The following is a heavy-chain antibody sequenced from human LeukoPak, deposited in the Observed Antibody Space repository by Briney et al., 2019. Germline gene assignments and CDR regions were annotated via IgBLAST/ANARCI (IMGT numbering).Heavy chain of an antibody. V-gene: IGHV1-18*01. J-gene: IGHJ6*03. CDR2: ISSYNGNT. Sequence: ASVKVSCKASGYTFSTYSVSWVRQAPGQGLEWMGWISSYNGNTHFAQKFQGRITMTTDTSTSTAYMELRSLRSDDTAVYYRAGVYDFWSDYWYYMDVWGKXTTVTV. D-gene: IGHD3-3*01. CDR1: GYTFSTYS. CDR3: AGVYDFWSDYWYYMDV.